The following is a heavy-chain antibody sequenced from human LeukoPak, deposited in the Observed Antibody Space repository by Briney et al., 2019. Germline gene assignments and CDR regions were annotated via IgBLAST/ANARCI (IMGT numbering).Heavy chain of an antibody. CDR2: IYSGGST. D-gene: IGHD3-16*01. CDR1: GFTVSSNY. J-gene: IGHJ3*02. CDR3: ARLRALCAFDI. Sequence: PGGSLRLSCAASGFTVSSNYMSWVRQAPGKGPEWVSVIYSGGSTYYADSVKGRFTISRDNPKNTLYLQMNSLRAEDTAVYYCARLRALCAFDIWGQGTMVTVSS. V-gene: IGHV3-66*01.